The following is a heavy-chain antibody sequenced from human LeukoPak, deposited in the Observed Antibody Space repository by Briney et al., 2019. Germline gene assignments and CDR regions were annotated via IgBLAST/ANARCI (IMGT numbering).Heavy chain of an antibody. J-gene: IGHJ3*02. CDR3: ARGAYYYDSSGYPWVDAFDI. V-gene: IGHV4-59*01. Sequence: SETLSLTCTVSGGSISSYYWSWIRQPPGKGLEWIGYIYYSGSTNYNPSLKSRVTISVDTSKNQFSLKLSSVTAADTAVYYCARGAYYYDSSGYPWVDAFDIWGQGTMVTVSS. D-gene: IGHD3-22*01. CDR2: IYYSGST. CDR1: GGSISSYY.